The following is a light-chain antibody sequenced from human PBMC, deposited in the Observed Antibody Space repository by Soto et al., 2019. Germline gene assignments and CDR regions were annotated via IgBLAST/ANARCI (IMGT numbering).Light chain of an antibody. CDR3: QQYDKWPPT. CDR1: QSISSK. Sequence: EIVMTQSPATLSVSPGERATLSCRASQSISSKLAWYQQRPGQAPRLLIFDASTRSTGVPVRVRGSGSGTEFTLTISGLQSEDFAVYCCQQYDKWPPTFGGGTKVEIK. CDR2: DAS. J-gene: IGKJ4*01. V-gene: IGKV3-15*01.